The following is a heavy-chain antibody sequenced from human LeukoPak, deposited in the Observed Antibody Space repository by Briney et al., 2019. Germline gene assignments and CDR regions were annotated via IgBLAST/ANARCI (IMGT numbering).Heavy chain of an antibody. V-gene: IGHV4-59*01. J-gene: IGHJ3*02. Sequence: SETLSLTCTVSGGSISSYYWSWIRQPPGKGLEWIGYIYYSGSTNYNPFLKSRVTISVDTSKNQFSLKLSSVTAADTAVYYCARVYGDYVRAFDIWGQGTMVTVSS. CDR3: ARVYGDYVRAFDI. D-gene: IGHD4-17*01. CDR2: IYYSGST. CDR1: GGSISSYY.